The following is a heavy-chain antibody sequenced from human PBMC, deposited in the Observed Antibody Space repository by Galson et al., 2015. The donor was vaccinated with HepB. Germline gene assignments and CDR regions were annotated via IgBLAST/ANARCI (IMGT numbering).Heavy chain of an antibody. V-gene: IGHV3-66*01. CDR2: IYSGGST. D-gene: IGHD2-21*01. CDR3: ARDMGKYCGGDCFDY. J-gene: IGHJ4*02. CDR1: GFTVSSNY. Sequence: SLRLSCAASGFTVSSNYMSWVRQAPGKGLEWVSVIYSGGSTYYADSVKGRFTISRDNSKNTLYLQMNSLRAEDTAVYYCARDMGKYCGGDCFDYWGQGTLVTVSS.